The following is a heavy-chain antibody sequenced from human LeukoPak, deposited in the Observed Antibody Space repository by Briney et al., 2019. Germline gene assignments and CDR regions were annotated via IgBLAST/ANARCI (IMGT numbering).Heavy chain of an antibody. CDR2: IQKDGSNK. CDR3: AKEMYDYVWGSYFEN. Sequence: GGSLRLSCGASGFTFRSYGVHWVRQAPRKGLEWVAFIQKDGSNKYYGDSVKGRFTISRDNSKNTLYLQMNSLRVEDTAVYYCAKEMYDYVWGSYFENWGQGTLVTVSS. D-gene: IGHD3-16*01. J-gene: IGHJ4*02. CDR1: GFTFRSYG. V-gene: IGHV3-30*02.